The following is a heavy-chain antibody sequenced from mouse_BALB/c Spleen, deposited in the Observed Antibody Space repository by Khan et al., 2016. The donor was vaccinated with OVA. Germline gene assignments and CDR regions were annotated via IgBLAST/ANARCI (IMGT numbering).Heavy chain of an antibody. J-gene: IGHJ3*01. CDR2: LTYSGST. CDR1: GYSITSDYA. Sequence: EVKLLESGPGLVKPSQSLSLTCTVTGYSITSDYAWNLLRQFPGNKLEWMGILTYSGSTSYNPSLKSRIPITRDTSKNQFFLQMNLVTTEDTATYFCAMGRTYWGQGTLVTVSA. CDR3: AMGRTY. D-gene: IGHD4-1*01. V-gene: IGHV3-2*02.